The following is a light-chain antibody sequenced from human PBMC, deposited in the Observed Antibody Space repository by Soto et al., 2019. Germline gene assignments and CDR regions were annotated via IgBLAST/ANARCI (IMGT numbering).Light chain of an antibody. Sequence: ASRMTQSPSSFSASTGDRVTITCRASQGISSYLAWYQQKPGKAPKLLIYAASTLQSGVPSRFSGSGSGTDFTLTISCLQSEDFATYYCHQYYSYPSLTFGGGTKVDIK. CDR2: AAS. CDR1: QGISSY. CDR3: HQYYSYPSLT. J-gene: IGKJ4*01. V-gene: IGKV1-8*01.